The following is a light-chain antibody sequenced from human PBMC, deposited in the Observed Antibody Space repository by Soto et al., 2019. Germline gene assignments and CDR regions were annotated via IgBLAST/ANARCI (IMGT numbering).Light chain of an antibody. CDR3: QQYYHWRT. Sequence: EIVMTQSPATLSVSPGERATLSCRASQSISTNLAWYQHRPGQAPRLLIYGASTRATGISVRFSGSGSGTEFTLTISSLQSEDFAVYYCQQYYHWRTFRQGTKVEF. V-gene: IGKV3-15*01. CDR2: GAS. CDR1: QSISTN. J-gene: IGKJ1*01.